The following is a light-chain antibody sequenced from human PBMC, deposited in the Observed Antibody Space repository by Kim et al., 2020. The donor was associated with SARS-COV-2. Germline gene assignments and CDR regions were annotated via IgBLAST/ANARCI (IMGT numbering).Light chain of an antibody. Sequence: QSALTQPRSVSGSPGQSVTISCAGTSSDVGTYNYVSWYQQHPDKAPKLMIYDVSKRPSGVPDRFSASKSGNTASLTISGLQAEDEADYYCCSYAGSYSWVFGGGTKVTVL. J-gene: IGLJ3*02. CDR2: DVS. CDR1: SSDVGTYNY. V-gene: IGLV2-11*01. CDR3: CSYAGSYSWV.